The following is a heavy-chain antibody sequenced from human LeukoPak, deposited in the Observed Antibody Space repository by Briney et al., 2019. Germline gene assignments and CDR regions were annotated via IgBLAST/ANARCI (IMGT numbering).Heavy chain of an antibody. Sequence: GESLRLSCAASGFTFSSYWMSWVRQAPGKGLEWVASIKQDGSEKYCVDSVKGRFTISRDNANNSLYLQMNSLRADDTAVYYCARDIGLRKAAPPGWFDPWGQGALVTVSS. CDR2: IKQDGSEK. CDR1: GFTFSSYW. J-gene: IGHJ5*02. CDR3: ARDIGLRKAAPPGWFDP. V-gene: IGHV3-7*01. D-gene: IGHD6-6*01.